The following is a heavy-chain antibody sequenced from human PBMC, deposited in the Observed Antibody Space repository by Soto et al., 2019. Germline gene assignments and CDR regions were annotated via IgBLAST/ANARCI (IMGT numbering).Heavy chain of an antibody. CDR1: GSTLDDFA. D-gene: IGHD6-19*01. CDR2: ISWNSGSI. CDR3: AKGSLAVAGPPDY. V-gene: IGHV3-9*01. J-gene: IGHJ4*02. Sequence: GGSLRPSCPASGSTLDDFAMHWVRQPPGKGLEWVSGISWNSGSIGYADSVKGRFTISRDNAKNSLYLQMNSLRAEDTALYYCAKGSLAVAGPPDYWGQGTLVTVSS.